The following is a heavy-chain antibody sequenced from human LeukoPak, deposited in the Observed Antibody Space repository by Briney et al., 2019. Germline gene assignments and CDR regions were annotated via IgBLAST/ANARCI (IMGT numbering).Heavy chain of an antibody. CDR1: GGSISSHY. J-gene: IGHJ6*03. D-gene: IGHD6-13*01. CDR3: ARFGEYSGSWPYYYYIDV. Sequence: SETLSLTCTVSGGSISSHYWSWIRQSPGKGLEWIGYIYYNGNTRYNPSPQSQVTISVDTSKNQFSLRLSSVTAADTAVYYCARFGEYSGSWPYYYYIDVWGKGTTVTISS. CDR2: IYYNGNT. V-gene: IGHV4-59*11.